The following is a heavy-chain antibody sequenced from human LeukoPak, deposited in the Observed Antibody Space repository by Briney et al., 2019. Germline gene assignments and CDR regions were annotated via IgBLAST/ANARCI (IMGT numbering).Heavy chain of an antibody. CDR3: ARDWIQLWFGAFDI. D-gene: IGHD5-18*01. CDR1: GFTFSSYS. J-gene: IGHJ3*02. CDR2: ISSSSSYI. Sequence: PGGSLRLSCAASGFTFSSYSMNWVRQAPGKGLEWVSSISSSSSYIYYADSVKGRFTISRDNAKNSLYLQMNSLRAEDTAVYYCARDWIQLWFGAFDIWGQGTMVTVSS. V-gene: IGHV3-21*01.